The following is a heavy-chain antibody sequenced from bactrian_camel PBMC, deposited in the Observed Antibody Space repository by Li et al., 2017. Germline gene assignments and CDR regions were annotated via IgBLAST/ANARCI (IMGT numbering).Heavy chain of an antibody. J-gene: IGHJ6*01. Sequence: VQLVESGGGLVQPGGSLRLSCAASGFTFSSYAMSWVRQAPGKGLEWVSAINSDGSRTSYADSVKGRFTISKDNIRNTLYLQMNSLKPEDTAMYYCATNWRLRCTENPSDFPYWGQGTQVTVS. V-gene: IGHV3S31*01. CDR2: INSDGSRT. CDR3: ATNWRLRCTENPSDFPY. CDR1: GFTFSSYA. D-gene: IGHD1*01.